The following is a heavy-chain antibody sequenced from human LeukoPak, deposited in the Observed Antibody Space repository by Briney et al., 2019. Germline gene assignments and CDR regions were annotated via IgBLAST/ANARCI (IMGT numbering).Heavy chain of an antibody. Sequence: GGSLRLSCAASGFTFSGSAMHWVRQASGKGLEWVGRIRSKANSYATAYAASVKGRFTISRDDSKNTAYLQMNSLKTEDTAVYYCAKDESYYRNSYFDYWGQGTLVTVSS. CDR2: IRSKANSYAT. J-gene: IGHJ4*02. D-gene: IGHD1-26*01. CDR3: AKDESYYRNSYFDY. V-gene: IGHV3-73*01. CDR1: GFTFSGSA.